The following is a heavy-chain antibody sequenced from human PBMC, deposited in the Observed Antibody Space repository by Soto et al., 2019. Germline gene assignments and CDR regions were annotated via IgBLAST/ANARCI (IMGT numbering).Heavy chain of an antibody. V-gene: IGHV3-30-3*01. CDR2: ISYDGSNK. Sequence: PGGSLRLSCAASGFTFSSYAMHWVRQAPGKGLEWVAVISYDGSNKYYADSVKGRFTISRDNSKNTLYLQMNSLRAEDTAVYYCARDRGPIAARSFDYWGQGTLVTVSS. CDR1: GFTFSSYA. CDR3: ARDRGPIAARSFDY. D-gene: IGHD6-6*01. J-gene: IGHJ4*02.